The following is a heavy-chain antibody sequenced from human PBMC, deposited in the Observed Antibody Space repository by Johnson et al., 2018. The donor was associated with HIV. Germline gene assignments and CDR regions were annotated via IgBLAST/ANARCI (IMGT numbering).Heavy chain of an antibody. CDR3: TTDSAPQYYDSSGYHDAFDI. CDR1: RFTFSSYW. J-gene: IGHJ3*02. Sequence: VQLVESGGGLVQPGGSLRLSCAASRFTFSSYWMSWVRQAPGKGLEWLGRIKSKTDGGTTDYAAPVKGRFTISRDDSKNTLYLKMNSLKTEDTAVYYCTTDSAPQYYDSSGYHDAFDIWGQGTMVTVSS. V-gene: IGHV3-15*01. D-gene: IGHD3-22*01. CDR2: IKSKTDGGTT.